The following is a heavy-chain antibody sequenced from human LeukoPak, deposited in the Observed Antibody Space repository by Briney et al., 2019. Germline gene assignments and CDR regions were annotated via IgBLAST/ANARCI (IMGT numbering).Heavy chain of an antibody. Sequence: ASVKVSCKASGYTFTGYYMHWVRQAPGQGLEWMGWINPSSGGTNYAQKFQGRVTMTRDTSISTAYMELSRLRSDDTAVYYCARLLYCSSTSCPHYYFDYWGQGTLVTVSS. J-gene: IGHJ4*02. V-gene: IGHV1-2*02. CDR3: ARLLYCSSTSCPHYYFDY. CDR1: GYTFTGYY. CDR2: INPSSGGT. D-gene: IGHD2-2*01.